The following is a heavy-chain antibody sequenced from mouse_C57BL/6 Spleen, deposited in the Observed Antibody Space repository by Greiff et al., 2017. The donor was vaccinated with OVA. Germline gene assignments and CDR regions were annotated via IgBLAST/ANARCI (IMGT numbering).Heavy chain of an antibody. CDR3: AKGHYYGSSYEDFDY. Sequence: VQLQQSGPELVKPGASVKISCKASGYTFTDYYMNWVKQSHGKSLEWIGDINPNNGGTSYNQKFKGKATLTVDKSSSTAYMELRSLTSEDSAVYYCAKGHYYGSSYEDFDYWGQGTTLTVSS. CDR1: GYTFTDYY. V-gene: IGHV1-26*01. CDR2: INPNNGGT. J-gene: IGHJ2*01. D-gene: IGHD1-1*01.